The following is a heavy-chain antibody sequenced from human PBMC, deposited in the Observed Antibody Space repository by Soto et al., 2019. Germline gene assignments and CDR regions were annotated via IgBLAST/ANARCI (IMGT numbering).Heavy chain of an antibody. Sequence: EVQLVESGGGLIQPGGSLRLSCAASGFTVSSNYMTWVRQAPGKGLELVSIIYGGGSASYADSVRGRFTLSGDNSKNTLYLQMNSLRVEDTAVYYCARDPGYGGKSYWYFDLWGRGTQATVSS. D-gene: IGHD2-15*01. V-gene: IGHV3-53*01. CDR3: ARDPGYGGKSYWYFDL. J-gene: IGHJ2*01. CDR1: GFTVSSNY. CDR2: IYGGGSA.